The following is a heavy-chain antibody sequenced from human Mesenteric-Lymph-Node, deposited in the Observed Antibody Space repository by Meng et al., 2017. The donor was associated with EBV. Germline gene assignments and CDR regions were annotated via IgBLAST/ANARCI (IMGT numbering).Heavy chain of an antibody. CDR2: ISYDGSNK. CDR3: ARDRGSYFFDY. CDR1: GFNFSSFA. D-gene: IGHD1-26*01. J-gene: IGHJ4*02. V-gene: IGHV3-30-3*01. Sequence: VQLLGSGGGLVQPGGSLRLSGADSGFNFSSFAIHWVRQAPGKGLEWVAVISYDGSNKYYADSVKGRFTISRDNSKNTLYLQMNSLRAEDTAVYYCARDRGSYFFDYWGQGTLVTVSS.